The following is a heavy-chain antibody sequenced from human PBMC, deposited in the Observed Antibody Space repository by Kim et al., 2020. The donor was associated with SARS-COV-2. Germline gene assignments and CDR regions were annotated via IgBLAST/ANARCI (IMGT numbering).Heavy chain of an antibody. J-gene: IGHJ4*02. D-gene: IGHD6-13*01. Sequence: SETLSLTCTVSGDSVSSASYWWSWIRQPPGEGLEWIGSIYYKGSTNYNPSLKSRVTISVDTSKNQFSLRLSSVTAADTAPYYCARDSRRAGSWDWGQGTLVTVSS. V-gene: IGHV4-61*01. CDR2: IYYKGST. CDR1: GDSVSSASYW. CDR3: ARDSRRAGSWD.